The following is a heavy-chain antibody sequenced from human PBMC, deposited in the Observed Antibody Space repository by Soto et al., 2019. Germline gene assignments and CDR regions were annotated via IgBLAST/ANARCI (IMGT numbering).Heavy chain of an antibody. J-gene: IGHJ4*02. CDR2: IIPIFGTA. CDR3: ARRRSRHEGVDY. Sequence: GASVKVSCKASGGTFSSYAISWVRQAPGQGLEWMGGIIPIFGTANYAQKFQGRVTITADKSTSTAYMELSSLRSEDTAVYYCARRRSRHEGVDYWGQGTLVTVSS. CDR1: GGTFSSYA. V-gene: IGHV1-69*06.